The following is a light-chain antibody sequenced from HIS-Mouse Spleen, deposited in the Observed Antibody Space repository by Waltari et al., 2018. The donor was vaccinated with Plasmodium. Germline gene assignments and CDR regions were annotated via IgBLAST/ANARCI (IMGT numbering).Light chain of an antibody. V-gene: IGLV2-14*03. CDR1: RRDGGGYKY. CDR3: SSYTSSSTLNYV. CDR2: DVS. J-gene: IGLJ1*01. Sequence: QSALTQPASVPGSPGQSITIPFTGTRRDGGGYKYVSGYQQHPGKAPKLMIYDVSNRPSGVSNRFSGSKSGNTASLTISGLQAEDEADYYCSSYTSSSTLNYVFGTGTKVTVL.